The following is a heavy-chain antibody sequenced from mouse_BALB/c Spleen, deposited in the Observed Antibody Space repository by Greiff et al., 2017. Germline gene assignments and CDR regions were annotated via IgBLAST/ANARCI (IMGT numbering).Heavy chain of an antibody. J-gene: IGHJ4*01. CDR2: INPSNGRT. V-gene: IGHV1S81*02. D-gene: IGHD2-10*02. CDR1: GYTFTSYW. Sequence: QVQLQQPGAELVKPGASVKLSCKASGYTFTSYWMHWVKQRPGQGLEWIGEINPSNGRTNYNEKFKSKATLTVDKSSSTAYMQLSSLTSEDSAVYYCARREYGNYVDYWGQGTSVTVSS. CDR3: ARREYGNYVDY.